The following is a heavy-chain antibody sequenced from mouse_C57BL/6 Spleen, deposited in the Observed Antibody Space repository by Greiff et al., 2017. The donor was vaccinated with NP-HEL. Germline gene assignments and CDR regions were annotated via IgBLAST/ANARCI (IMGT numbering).Heavy chain of an antibody. CDR1: GYTFTSYW. V-gene: IGHV1-53*01. D-gene: IGHD1-1*01. J-gene: IGHJ2*01. CDR2: INPSNGGT. Sequence: QVQLQQSGTELVKPGASVKLSCKASGYTFTSYWMHWVKQRPGQGLEWIGNINPSNGGTNYNEKFKSKATLTVDKSSSTAYMQLSSLTSEDSAVYYCARWREDYYGSSPFDYWGQGTTLTVSS. CDR3: ARWREDYYGSSPFDY.